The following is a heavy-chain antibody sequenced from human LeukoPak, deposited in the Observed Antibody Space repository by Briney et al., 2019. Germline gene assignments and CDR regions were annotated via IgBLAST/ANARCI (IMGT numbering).Heavy chain of an antibody. D-gene: IGHD4-17*01. CDR3: ARNTAAHLLPDY. J-gene: IGHJ4*02. CDR1: GYTFTSYY. CDR2: INPSGGST. Sequence: GASVKVSCKASGYTFTSYYMHWVRQAPGQGLEWMGIINPSGGSTSYAQKFQGRVTMTRDMSTSTVYMELSSLRSEDTAVYYCARNTAAHLLPDYWGQGTLVTVSP. V-gene: IGHV1-46*01.